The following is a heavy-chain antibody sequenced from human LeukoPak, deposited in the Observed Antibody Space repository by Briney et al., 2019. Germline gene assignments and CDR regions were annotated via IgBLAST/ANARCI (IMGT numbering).Heavy chain of an antibody. CDR1: GGSFSGYY. CDR3: SRSPYSSGLSENYYYYYYMDV. D-gene: IGHD6-19*01. J-gene: IGHJ6*03. V-gene: IGHV4-34*01. CDR2: INHSGST. Sequence: SETLSLTCAVYGGSFSGYYWSWIRQPPGKGLEWIGEINHSGSTNYNPSLKSRVTISVDTSKNQFSLKLSSVTAADTAVYYCSRSPYSSGLSENYYYYYYMDVWGKGTTVTVSS.